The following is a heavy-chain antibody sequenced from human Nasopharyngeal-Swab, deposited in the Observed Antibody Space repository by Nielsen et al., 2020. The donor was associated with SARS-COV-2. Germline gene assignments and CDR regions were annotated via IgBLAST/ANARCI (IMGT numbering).Heavy chain of an antibody. V-gene: IGHV4-34*01. CDR3: ARVKGIAAANYYYGMDV. CDR2: INHSGST. CDR1: GGSFRGYY. J-gene: IGHJ6*02. D-gene: IGHD6-13*01. Sequence: GSLRLSCAVYGGSFRGYYWSWIRQPPGKGLEWIGEINHSGSTNYNPSLKSRVTISVDTSKNQFSLKLSSVTAADTAVYYCARVKGIAAANYYYGMDVWGQGTTVTVSS.